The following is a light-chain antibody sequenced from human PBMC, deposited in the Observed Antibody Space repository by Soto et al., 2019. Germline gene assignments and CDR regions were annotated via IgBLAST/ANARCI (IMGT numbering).Light chain of an antibody. J-gene: IGKJ5*01. CDR2: DAT. V-gene: IGKV1-17*01. Sequence: DIQMTQCPSSLSASVGDRVTITCRASQGIRNDLAWYQQKPGKAPKRLIYDATSLQSGVPSRFSGSGSGTEFTLTISSLQPEDFATYYCLQHNNYPPITFGQGTRLEIK. CDR3: LQHNNYPPIT. CDR1: QGIRND.